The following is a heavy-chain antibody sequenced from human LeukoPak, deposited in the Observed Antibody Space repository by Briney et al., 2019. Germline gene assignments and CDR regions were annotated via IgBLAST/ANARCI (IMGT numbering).Heavy chain of an antibody. CDR1: GYMFSIND. CDR2: INPSGGST. V-gene: IGHV1-46*01. D-gene: IGHD4-17*01. Sequence: GASVKVSCKASGYMFSINDMHWVRQAPGQGLEWMGIINPSGGSTSYAQKFQGRVTMTRDMSTSTVYMELSSLRSEDTAVYYCARANGDYSNWFDPWGQGTLVTVSS. CDR3: ARANGDYSNWFDP. J-gene: IGHJ5*02.